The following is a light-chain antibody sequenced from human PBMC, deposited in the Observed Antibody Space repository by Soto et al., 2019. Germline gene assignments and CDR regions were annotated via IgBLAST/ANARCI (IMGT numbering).Light chain of an antibody. CDR3: QQSYSAPPT. CDR2: AAS. CDR1: QTVSNY. V-gene: IGKV1-39*01. J-gene: IGKJ4*01. Sequence: DIQMTQSPSSLSASVGDRVTISCRASQTVSNYLNWYQQKPGKAPRLLIAAASSLQGGVPTRFSGRGSGTDFTLTISSLQPEDFATYYCQQSYSAPPTFGEGTKVEIK.